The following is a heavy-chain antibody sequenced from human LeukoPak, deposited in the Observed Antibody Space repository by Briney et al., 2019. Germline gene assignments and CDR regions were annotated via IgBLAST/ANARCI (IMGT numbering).Heavy chain of an antibody. CDR3: VVDLSGSADY. D-gene: IGHD3-10*01. CDR2: ISASGGST. Sequence: PGGSLRLSCAASGFTFSSSAMSWVRQVPGKGLEWVSGISASGGSTYYADSVRGRFTISRDNAKNTLYLQMNSLRTEDSALYYCVVDLSGSADYWGQGTLVTVSS. V-gene: IGHV3-23*01. J-gene: IGHJ4*02. CDR1: GFTFSSSA.